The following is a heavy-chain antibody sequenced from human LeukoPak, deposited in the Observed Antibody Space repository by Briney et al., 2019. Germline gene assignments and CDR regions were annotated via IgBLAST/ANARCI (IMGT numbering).Heavy chain of an antibody. Sequence: ASVKVSCKASGYTFTSYDINWVRQATGQGLEWMGWMNPNSGNTGYAQKFQGRVTITRNTSISTAYMELSSLRSDDTAVYYCARDGDSGSYGYYYYGMDVWGQGTTVTVSS. V-gene: IGHV1-8*03. D-gene: IGHD1-26*01. CDR2: MNPNSGNT. CDR1: GYTFTSYD. CDR3: ARDGDSGSYGYYYYGMDV. J-gene: IGHJ6*02.